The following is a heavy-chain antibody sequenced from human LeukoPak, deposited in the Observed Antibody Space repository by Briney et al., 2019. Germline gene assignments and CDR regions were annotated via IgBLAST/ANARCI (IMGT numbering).Heavy chain of an antibody. CDR3: ASGAYYPFDF. CDR1: GYPFSSYG. D-gene: IGHD1-26*01. J-gene: IGHJ4*02. V-gene: IGHV1-18*01. Sequence: PSVKVSCKGSGYPFSSYGITWVRQAPGQGLEWVGWISAYNGHTQYGQNVQGRVTMTTETSTTTAYLELRNLTSDDTAVYFCASGAYYPFDFWGQGTLVTVSS. CDR2: ISAYNGHT.